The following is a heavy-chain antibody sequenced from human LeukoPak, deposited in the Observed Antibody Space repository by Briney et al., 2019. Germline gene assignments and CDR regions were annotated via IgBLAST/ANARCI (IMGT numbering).Heavy chain of an antibody. Sequence: NPGGSLRLSYAASGFTFSSYSMNWVRQAPGKGLEWVSSISSSSSYIYYADSVKGRFTISRDNAKNSLYLQMNSLRAEDTAVYYCARDPVEDIVVVPAAINNWFDPWGQGTLVTVSS. J-gene: IGHJ5*02. CDR3: ARDPVEDIVVVPAAINNWFDP. CDR1: GFTFSSYS. V-gene: IGHV3-21*01. D-gene: IGHD2-2*01. CDR2: ISSSSSYI.